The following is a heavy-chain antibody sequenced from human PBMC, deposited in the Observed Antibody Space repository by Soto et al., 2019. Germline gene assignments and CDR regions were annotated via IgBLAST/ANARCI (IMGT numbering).Heavy chain of an antibody. CDR3: AKDTYYDFWSGNFDY. CDR1: GFTFSSYA. V-gene: IGHV3-23*01. J-gene: IGHJ4*02. Sequence: GGSLRLSCAASGFTFSSYAMSWVRQAPGKGLEWVSAISGSGGSTYYADSVKGRFTISRDNSKNTLYLQMNSLRAEDTAVYYCAKDTYYDFWSGNFDYWGQGTLVTVSS. D-gene: IGHD3-3*01. CDR2: ISGSGGST.